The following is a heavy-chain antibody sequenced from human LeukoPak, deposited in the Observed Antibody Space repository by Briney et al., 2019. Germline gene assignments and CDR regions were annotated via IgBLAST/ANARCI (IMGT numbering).Heavy chain of an antibody. D-gene: IGHD3-3*01. V-gene: IGHV3-21*01. CDR1: GFTFSSYN. Sequence: GGSLRLSCAASGFTFSSYNVNWVRQAPGKGLEWVSSITTGNSFLYFADSVKGRFTISRDHANNSLYLQMNSLRADDTAVYYCARGAATRKSGLYYYYMDVWGKGTRVTVSS. J-gene: IGHJ6*03. CDR2: ITTGNSFL. CDR3: ARGAATRKSGLYYYYMDV.